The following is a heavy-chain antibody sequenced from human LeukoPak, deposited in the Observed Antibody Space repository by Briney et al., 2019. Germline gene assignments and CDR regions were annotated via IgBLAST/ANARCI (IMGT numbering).Heavy chain of an antibody. CDR3: ATHRPQYSTFDY. D-gene: IGHD4-11*01. CDR1: GGSFSGYY. Sequence: KASETLSLTCAVYGGSFSGYYWSWIRQPPGKGLEWIGEINHSGSTNYNPSLKSRVTISVDTSKNQFSLKLSSVTAADTAVYYCATHRPQYSTFDYWGQGTLVTVSS. V-gene: IGHV4-34*01. CDR2: INHSGST. J-gene: IGHJ4*02.